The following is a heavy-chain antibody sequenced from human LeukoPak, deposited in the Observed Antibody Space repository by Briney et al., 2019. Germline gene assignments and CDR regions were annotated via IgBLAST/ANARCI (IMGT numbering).Heavy chain of an antibody. CDR1: GHTITSYY. V-gene: IGHV1-46*01. Sequence: ASEKVSCKASGHTITSYYMHGVRQATGQWLEWMGIGNPSSISASYAQKFQGRVTMTRDTSTSIVYMELSSLRSEDTAVYYCARDLGRCGDCYSGYDGAFDIWGQGTMVTVSS. CDR3: ARDLGRCGDCYSGYDGAFDI. J-gene: IGHJ3*02. CDR2: GNPSSISA. D-gene: IGHD2-21*02.